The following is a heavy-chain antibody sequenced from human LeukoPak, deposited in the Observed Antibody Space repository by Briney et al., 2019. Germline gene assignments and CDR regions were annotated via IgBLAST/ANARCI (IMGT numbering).Heavy chain of an antibody. D-gene: IGHD3-10*01. CDR1: GGTFSSYA. V-gene: IGHV1-69*13. J-gene: IGHJ4*02. CDR2: IIPIFGTA. Sequence: SVKVSCKASGGTFSSYAISWVRQAPGQGLEWMGGIIPIFGTANYAQKFQGRVTITADESTSTAYMELSSLRSEDTAVYYCARVMSGLGSYYMAAFDNWGQGTLVTVSS. CDR3: ARVMSGLGSYYMAAFDN.